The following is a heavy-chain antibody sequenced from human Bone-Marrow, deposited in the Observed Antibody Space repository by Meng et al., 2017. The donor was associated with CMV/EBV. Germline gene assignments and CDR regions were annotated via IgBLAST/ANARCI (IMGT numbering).Heavy chain of an antibody. J-gene: IGHJ5*02. CDR2: INHSGST. CDR3: AKKGLRFLEILSVGWVEP. D-gene: IGHD3-3*01. Sequence: SETLSLTCAVYGGSFSGYFWSWIRQSPGKGLEWIGEINHSGSTNYNPSLKSRLTMSVDASKNQFSLRLSSVTAADTAVYYCAKKGLRFLEILSVGWVEPWGQGILVTVSS. V-gene: IGHV4-34*01. CDR1: GGSFSGYF.